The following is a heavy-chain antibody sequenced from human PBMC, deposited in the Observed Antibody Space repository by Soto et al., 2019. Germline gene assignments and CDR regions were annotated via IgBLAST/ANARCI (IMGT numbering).Heavy chain of an antibody. CDR2: IYSGGST. J-gene: IGHJ5*02. D-gene: IGHD3-10*01. Sequence: EVQLVESGGGLIQPGGSLRLSCAASGFTVSSNYMSWVRQAPGKGLEWVSVIYSGGSTYYADSVKGRFTISRDNSTNPLYLQMHSLRAEDTAVYYCASSQDSGSGSYSGSWGQGPLVTVSS. CDR1: GFTVSSNY. V-gene: IGHV3-53*01. CDR3: ASSQDSGSGSYSGS.